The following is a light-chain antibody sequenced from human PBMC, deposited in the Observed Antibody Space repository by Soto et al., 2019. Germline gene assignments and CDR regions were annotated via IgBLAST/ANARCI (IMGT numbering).Light chain of an antibody. CDR2: AAS. CDR3: QKYNSAPLT. V-gene: IGKV1-27*01. J-gene: IGKJ4*01. CDR1: QGITNY. Sequence: DIQMTQSPSSLSASVGDRVTITCRASQGITNYYAWYQQQPRRVPPLLLYAASTLRSAVLSRFSGSGSGTYFTLTISSLQPEDVANYYCQKYNSAPLTFGGGTKVEIK.